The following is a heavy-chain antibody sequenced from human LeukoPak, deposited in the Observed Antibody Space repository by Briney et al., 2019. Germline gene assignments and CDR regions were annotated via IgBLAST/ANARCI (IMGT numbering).Heavy chain of an antibody. CDR1: GYTLTEVS. CDR3: AREYYDSSGYYYYDDY. Sequence: PGASVKVSCKISGYTLTEVSMHWVRQAPGKGLEWMGRFDPEDGETLSAQRFQGRLTMTEDTSTSTAYMELRSLRSDDTAVYYCAREYYDSSGYYYYDDYWGQGTLVTVSS. J-gene: IGHJ4*02. D-gene: IGHD3-22*01. V-gene: IGHV1-24*01. CDR2: FDPEDGET.